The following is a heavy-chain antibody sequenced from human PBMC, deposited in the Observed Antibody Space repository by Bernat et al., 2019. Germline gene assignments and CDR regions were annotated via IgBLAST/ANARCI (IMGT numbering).Heavy chain of an antibody. J-gene: IGHJ4*02. V-gene: IGHV3-73*01. Sequence: VQLVESGGGVVQPGGSLKLSCAASGLTFSGSAMHWVRQASGKGLEWVGRIRSKANSYATAYAASVKGRFTISRDDSKNTAYLQMNSLKTEDTAVYYCTGIAAAAPFDYWGQGTLVTVSS. D-gene: IGHD6-13*01. CDR1: GLTFSGSA. CDR3: TGIAAAAPFDY. CDR2: IRSKANSYAT.